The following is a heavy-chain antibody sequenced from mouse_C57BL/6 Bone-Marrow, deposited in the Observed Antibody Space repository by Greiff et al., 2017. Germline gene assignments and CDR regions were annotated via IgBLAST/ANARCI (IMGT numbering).Heavy chain of an antibody. CDR2: IRYSGST. CDR3: ARGVPRRGFAY. Sequence: GQLQQSGPGLAKPFQTLSLTCSLTGYSITSDFRDWIRKFPGNKLEYMGYIRYSGSTYYNPSLKSRISITRDASKNQYYLQLNSVTTEDTATYYCARGVPRRGFAYWGQGTLVTVSA. D-gene: IGHD5-1*01. V-gene: IGHV3-8*01. J-gene: IGHJ3*01. CDR1: GYSITSDF.